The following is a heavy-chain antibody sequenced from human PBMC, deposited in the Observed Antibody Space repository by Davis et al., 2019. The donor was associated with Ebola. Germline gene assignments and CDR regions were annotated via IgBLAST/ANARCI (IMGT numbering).Heavy chain of an antibody. V-gene: IGHV4-4*07. J-gene: IGHJ3*02. Sequence: PSETLSLTCTVSGGSISSYYWSWIRQPAGKGLEWIGRIYTSGRTNYNPSLKSRVTISVDKSKNQFSLKLSSVTAADTAVYYCARDRPLYYDFWSGYLDAFDIWGQGTMVTVSS. D-gene: IGHD3-3*01. CDR2: IYTSGRT. CDR1: GGSISSYY. CDR3: ARDRPLYYDFWSGYLDAFDI.